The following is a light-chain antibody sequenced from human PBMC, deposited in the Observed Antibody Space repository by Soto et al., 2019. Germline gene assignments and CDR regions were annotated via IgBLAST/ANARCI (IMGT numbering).Light chain of an antibody. J-gene: IGLJ2*01. CDR2: EVS. CDR3: YSYTSTRNVV. Sequence: QSALTQPASVSGSPGQSITISCTGTSSDVGGYNYVSWYQQHPGKAPKLMIYEVSNRPSGVSNRFSGSKSGNTASLTISGLQAEAEADYYSYSYTSTRNVVFGGGTKLTVL. V-gene: IGLV2-14*01. CDR1: SSDVGGYNY.